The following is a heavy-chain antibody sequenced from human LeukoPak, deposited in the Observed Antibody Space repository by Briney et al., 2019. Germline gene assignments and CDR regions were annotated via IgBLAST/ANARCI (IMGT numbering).Heavy chain of an antibody. D-gene: IGHD5-18*01. V-gene: IGHV4-34*01. CDR2: INHSGST. CDR1: GGSFSGYY. J-gene: IGHJ4*02. Sequence: SETLSLTCAVYGGSFSGYYWSWIRQPPGKGLEWIGEINHSGSTNYNPSLKSRVTISVDTSKNQFSLKLSSVTAADTAVYYCARGPRSRRGYSYGWTSYYFDYWGQGTLVTVSS. CDR3: ARGPRSRRGYSYGWTSYYFDY.